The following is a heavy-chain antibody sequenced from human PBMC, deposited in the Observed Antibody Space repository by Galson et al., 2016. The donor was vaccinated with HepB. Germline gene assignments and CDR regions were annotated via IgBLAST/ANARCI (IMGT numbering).Heavy chain of an antibody. CDR1: GASISRSDYY. D-gene: IGHD1/OR15-1a*01. V-gene: IGHV4-39*01. Sequence: SETLSLTCSVSGASISRSDYYWGWARQTPGFGLQWIGSIYYDGTTYYSPSLNSRATVSVDTSKNQFSLKVNSMTSTGTGVYYCAGFGPIRTTHHFDNWCQGTRVTVSS. J-gene: IGHJ4*02. CDR2: IYYDGTT. CDR3: AGFGPIRTTHHFDN.